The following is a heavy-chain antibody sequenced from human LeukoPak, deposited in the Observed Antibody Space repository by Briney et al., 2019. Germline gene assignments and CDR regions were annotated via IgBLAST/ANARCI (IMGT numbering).Heavy chain of an antibody. J-gene: IGHJ6*03. V-gene: IGHV1-2*02. CDR1: GYTFTGYY. CDR2: INPNSGGT. CDR3: ARRGYYYGSGSYYSYYYYYYMDV. Sequence: ASVKVSCKASGYTFTGYYMHWVRQAPGQGLEWMGWINPNSGGTNYAQKFQGRVTMTRDTSISTAYMELGRLRSDDTAVYYCARRGYYYGSGSYYSYYYYYYMDVWGKGTTVTVSS. D-gene: IGHD3-10*01.